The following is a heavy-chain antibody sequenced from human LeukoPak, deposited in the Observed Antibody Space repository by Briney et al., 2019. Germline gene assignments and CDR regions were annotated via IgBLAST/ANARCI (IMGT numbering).Heavy chain of an antibody. Sequence: SETLSLTCAVSGGSISSGGYSWSWIRQPPGKGLEWIGYIYHSGSTYYNPSLKSRVTISVDRSKNQFSLKLSSVTAADTAVYYCARGAVLLWFGELFSFDYWGQGTLVTVSS. CDR1: GGSISSGGYS. V-gene: IGHV4-30-2*01. CDR2: IYHSGST. CDR3: ARGAVLLWFGELFSFDY. J-gene: IGHJ4*02. D-gene: IGHD3-10*01.